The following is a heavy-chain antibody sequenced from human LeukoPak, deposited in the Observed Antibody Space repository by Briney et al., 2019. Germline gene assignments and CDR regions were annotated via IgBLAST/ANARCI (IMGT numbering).Heavy chain of an antibody. D-gene: IGHD2-8*01. CDR3: AKERRHYYRDTTAFYPMGLYLDS. V-gene: IGHV4-4*07. CDR1: GDSISGYS. CDR2: LDSGGGS. Sequence: SETLSLTCTVSGDSISGYSWNWIRQPAGKGLDWIGRLDSGGGSNSNPSLNTRLTMSKGPSKNQFSLRLTSITAADTAVYYCAKERRHYYRDTTAFYPMGLYLDSWGRGTLVTVSS. J-gene: IGHJ4*02.